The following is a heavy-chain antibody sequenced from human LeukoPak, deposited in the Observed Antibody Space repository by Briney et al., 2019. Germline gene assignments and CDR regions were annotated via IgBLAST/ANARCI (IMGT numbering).Heavy chain of an antibody. CDR3: AKDPPHVSWLFDY. Sequence: GGSLRLSCAASGFTFSSYAMSWVRQAPGKGLEWVSAITNSGGTTYYADSVKGRFTISRDNSKNTLYLQMNSLRAEDTAVYYCAKDPPHVSWLFDYWGKGTLVTVSS. CDR1: GFTFSSYA. CDR2: ITNSGGTT. J-gene: IGHJ4*02. V-gene: IGHV3-23*01. D-gene: IGHD3-16*01.